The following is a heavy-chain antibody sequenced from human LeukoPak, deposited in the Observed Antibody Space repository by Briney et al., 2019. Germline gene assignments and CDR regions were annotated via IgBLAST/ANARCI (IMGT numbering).Heavy chain of an antibody. D-gene: IGHD1-26*01. CDR2: INQDGSNT. CDR3: ARDLHWGASDY. V-gene: IGHV3-74*01. J-gene: IGHJ4*02. CDR1: GFTFSSYW. Sequence: PGGSLRLSCAASGFTFSSYWMHWVRQVPGKGLVWVSRINQDGSNTFYADSVKGRFTTSRDNAKNTLYLQMNSLGVEDTAVYYCARDLHWGASDYWGQGTLVTVSS.